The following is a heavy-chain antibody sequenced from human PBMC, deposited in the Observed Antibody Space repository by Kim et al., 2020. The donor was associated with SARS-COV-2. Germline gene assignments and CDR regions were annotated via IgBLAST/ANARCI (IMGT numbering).Heavy chain of an antibody. J-gene: IGHJ6*02. CDR1: GFTFSSYG. CDR3: AKGGRFLGYSDGMDV. Sequence: GGSLRLSCAASGFTFSSYGMHWVRQAPGKGLEWVAVIWYDGSNKYYADSVKGRFTNSRDNSKNTLYLQMNSLRAEDTAVYYCAKGGRFLGYSDGMDVWGQGTTVTVSS. D-gene: IGHD3-3*01. CDR2: IWYDGSNK. V-gene: IGHV3-33*06.